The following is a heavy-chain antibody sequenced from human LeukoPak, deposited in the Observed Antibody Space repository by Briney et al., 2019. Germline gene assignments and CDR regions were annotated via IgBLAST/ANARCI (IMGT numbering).Heavy chain of an antibody. Sequence: ASVKVSCTASGYTFTSYGISWVRQAPGQGLEWMGWISAYNGNTNYAQKLQGRVTMTTDTSTSTAYMELRSLRSDDTAVYYCARGLQETLAWLKAFSAFDIWGQGTMVTVSS. D-gene: IGHD4-11*01. CDR2: ISAYNGNT. J-gene: IGHJ3*02. CDR3: ARGLQETLAWLKAFSAFDI. CDR1: GYTFTSYG. V-gene: IGHV1-18*01.